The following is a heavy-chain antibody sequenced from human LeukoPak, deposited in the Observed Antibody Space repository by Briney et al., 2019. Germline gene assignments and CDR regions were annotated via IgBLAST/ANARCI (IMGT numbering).Heavy chain of an antibody. V-gene: IGHV3-23*01. CDR3: ARATWDPNYYYYMDV. CDR1: GFSFSSYA. Sequence: GGSLRLSCTASGFSFSSYAMSWVRQAPGKGLEWVSVISGSGGSTYYADSVKGRFTISRDNAKNSLFLQMNSLRAEDTAVYFCARATWDPNYYYYMDVWGKGTTVTISS. D-gene: IGHD1-26*01. CDR2: ISGSGGST. J-gene: IGHJ6*03.